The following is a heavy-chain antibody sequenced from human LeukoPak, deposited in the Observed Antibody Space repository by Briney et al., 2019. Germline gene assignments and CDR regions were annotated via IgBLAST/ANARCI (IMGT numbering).Heavy chain of an antibody. CDR3: AKPISGGLAVTADWFHL. V-gene: IGHV3-23*01. D-gene: IGHD6-19*01. CDR1: GFAFSVYA. J-gene: IGHJ5*01. CDR2: INANSGTT. Sequence: PGGPLRLSCTASGFAFSVYAMSWLRQPPGKGLEWVSTINANSGTTSYAASVRGRFTISRDNSKNTLYLQLNTLRADDTATYYCAKPISGGLAVTADWFHLWGQGTRVVVSS.